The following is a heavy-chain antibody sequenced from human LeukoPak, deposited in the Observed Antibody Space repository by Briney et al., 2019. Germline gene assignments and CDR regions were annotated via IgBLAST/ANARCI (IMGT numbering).Heavy chain of an antibody. D-gene: IGHD6-19*01. CDR1: GFTFSSYA. J-gene: IGHJ4*01. Sequence: GGSLRLSCAASGFTFSSYAMSWVRQAPGKGLEWVSAISGSAYSTYYADSVKGRFTISRDNSKNTLYLQMNSLRAEDTAVYYCAEGTVAAPPIDYWGHGTLVTVSS. CDR3: AEGTVAAPPIDY. CDR2: ISGSAYST. V-gene: IGHV3-23*01.